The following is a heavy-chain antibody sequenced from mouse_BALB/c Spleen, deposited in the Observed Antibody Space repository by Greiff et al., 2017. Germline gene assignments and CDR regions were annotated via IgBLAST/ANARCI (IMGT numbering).Heavy chain of an antibody. D-gene: IGHD1-1*01. Sequence: QVQLQQSGAELVRPGTSVKVSCKASGYAFTNYLIEWVKQRPGQGLEWIGVINPGSGGTNYNEKFKGKATLTADKSSSTAYMQLSSLTSDDSAVYFCARTSTTVVAHYAMDYWGQGTSVTVSS. CDR2: INPGSGGT. V-gene: IGHV1-54*01. CDR3: ARTSTTVVAHYAMDY. J-gene: IGHJ4*01. CDR1: GYAFTNYL.